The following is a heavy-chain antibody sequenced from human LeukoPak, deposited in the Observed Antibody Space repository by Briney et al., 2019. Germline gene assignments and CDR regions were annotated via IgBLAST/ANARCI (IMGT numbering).Heavy chain of an antibody. V-gene: IGHV1-2*02. CDR3: ARSFRIAARRHFDY. Sequence: GASVKVSCKASGYTFTGYYMHWVRQAPGQGLEWMGWINPNSGGTNYAQKFQGRVTMTRDTSISTAYMELSGLRSDDTAVYYCARSFRIAARRHFDYWGQGTLVTVSS. CDR1: GYTFTGYY. D-gene: IGHD6-6*01. CDR2: INPNSGGT. J-gene: IGHJ4*02.